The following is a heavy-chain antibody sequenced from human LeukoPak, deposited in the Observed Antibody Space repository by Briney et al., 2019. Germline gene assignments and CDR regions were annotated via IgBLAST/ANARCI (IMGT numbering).Heavy chain of an antibody. CDR2: IYHSGST. Sequence: SQTLSLTCTVSGGSISSGGYYWGWIRQPPGKGLEGIGYIYHSGSTYYNPSLKSRVTISEDRSKNQFSLKLSSVTAAATVDYFCARGNVAAACKTWFHPWGQGTLVTVS. CDR1: GGSISSGGYY. V-gene: IGHV4-30-2*01. CDR3: ARGNVAAACKTWFHP. J-gene: IGHJ5*02. D-gene: IGHD6-13*01.